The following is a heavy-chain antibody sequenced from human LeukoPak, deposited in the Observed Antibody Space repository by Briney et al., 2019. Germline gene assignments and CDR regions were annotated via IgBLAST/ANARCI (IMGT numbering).Heavy chain of an antibody. CDR3: ARGCSGGSCYESKFDP. CDR1: GFTFSSYW. J-gene: IGHJ5*02. Sequence: GGSLRLSCAASGFTFSSYWMSWVRQAPWKGLEWVASITEDGSEKYFVDSVKGRFTISRDNAKNSLYLQMNSLRAEDTAVYYCARGCSGGSCYESKFDPWGQGTLVTVSS. CDR2: ITEDGSEK. V-gene: IGHV3-7*01. D-gene: IGHD2-15*01.